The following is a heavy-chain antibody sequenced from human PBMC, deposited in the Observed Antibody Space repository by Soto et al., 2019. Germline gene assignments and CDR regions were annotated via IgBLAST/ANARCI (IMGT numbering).Heavy chain of an antibody. V-gene: IGHV6-1*01. J-gene: IGHJ4*02. D-gene: IGHD2-21*02. CDR3: ARGSDSSFDY. CDR1: GDSVSSNSAA. Sequence: SQTLSLTCAISGDSVSSNSAAWNWIRQSPARGLEWLGRTYYRSKWYNDYAVSMKSRISINPDTSKDQFSLQLNSVTPEDTAVYYCARGSDSSFDYWGQGSLVTVSS. CDR2: TYYRSKWYN.